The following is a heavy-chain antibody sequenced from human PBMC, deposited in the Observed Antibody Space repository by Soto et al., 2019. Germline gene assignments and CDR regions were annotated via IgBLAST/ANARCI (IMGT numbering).Heavy chain of an antibody. CDR2: ISYDGSNK. CDR3: XXXXXXXXXXVLWXFDL. J-gene: IGHJ2*01. Sequence: QVQLVESGGGVVQPGRSLRLSCAASGFTFSSYAMHWVRQAPGKGLEWVAVISYDGSNKYYADSVKGRFTISRDNXXXXXXXXXXXXXXXXXXXXXXXXXXXXXXXXVLWXFDLWGRGTLVTVSS. CDR1: GFTFSSYA. V-gene: IGHV3-30-3*01.